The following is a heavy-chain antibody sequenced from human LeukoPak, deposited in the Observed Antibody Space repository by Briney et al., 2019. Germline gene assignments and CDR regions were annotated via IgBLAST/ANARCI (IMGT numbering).Heavy chain of an antibody. CDR2: MSASGAST. D-gene: IGHD3-22*01. J-gene: IGHJ4*02. V-gene: IGHV3-23*01. Sequence: GGTLRLSCAVSGITLSNYRMSWLRQAPGKGLEWDAGMSASGASTNYADSVKVRFTISRDNAKNTLYLQMNSLRAEDRGVYFCAKRGVVIRVILVGFHKEAYYFDSWGQGALVTVSS. CDR3: AKRGVVIRVILVGFHKEAYYFDS. CDR1: GITLSNYR.